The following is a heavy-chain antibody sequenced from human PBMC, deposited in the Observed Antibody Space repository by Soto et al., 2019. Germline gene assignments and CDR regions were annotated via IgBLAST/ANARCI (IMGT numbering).Heavy chain of an antibody. V-gene: IGHV4-34*01. CDR1: GGSFSGYY. D-gene: IGHD3-22*01. CDR2: INHSGST. Sequence: SETLAITCAVYGGSFSGYYWSWIRQPPGKGLEWIGEINHSGSTNHNPSLKSRVTISVDTSKNQFSLELSSVTAADTAVYYCARGAHYDSSGYPSTVFDYWGQGTLVTVSS. CDR3: ARGAHYDSSGYPSTVFDY. J-gene: IGHJ4*02.